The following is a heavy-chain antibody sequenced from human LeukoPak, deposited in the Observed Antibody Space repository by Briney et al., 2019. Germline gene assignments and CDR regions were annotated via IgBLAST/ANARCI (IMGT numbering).Heavy chain of an antibody. J-gene: IGHJ4*02. CDR1: GFTFSTYR. V-gene: IGHV3-7*01. CDR3: ARDAYYGPGSWVDY. CDR2: IKRDGSEK. Sequence: GGSLRLSCAASGFTFSTYRMSWVRQAPGKGLEWVANIKRDGSEKHYVDSVKGRFTISRDSAKNSLYLQMNSLKAEDTAVYYCARDAYYGPGSWVDYWGQGTLVTVSS. D-gene: IGHD3-10*01.